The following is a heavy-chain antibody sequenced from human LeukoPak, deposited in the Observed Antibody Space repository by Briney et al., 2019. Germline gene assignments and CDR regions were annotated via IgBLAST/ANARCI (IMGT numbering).Heavy chain of an antibody. CDR3: ARGVRYYYDSTSFDY. V-gene: IGHV1-69*05. Sequence: SVKVSCKASGGTFSSYAISWVRQAPGQGLEWMGGTIPIFGTANYAQKFQGRVTITRDTSASTAYMELSSLRSEDTAVYYCARGVRYYYDSTSFDYWGQGTLVTVSS. D-gene: IGHD3-22*01. CDR1: GGTFSSYA. CDR2: TIPIFGTA. J-gene: IGHJ4*02.